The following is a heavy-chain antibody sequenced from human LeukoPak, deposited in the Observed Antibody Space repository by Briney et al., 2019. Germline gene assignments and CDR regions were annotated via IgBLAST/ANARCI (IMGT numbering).Heavy chain of an antibody. CDR3: ARAGAYDSSGYYLDY. CDR2: ISAYNGNT. V-gene: IGHV1-18*01. J-gene: IGHJ4*02. CDR1: GYTFTSYG. Sequence: ASVKVSCKASGYTFTSYGISWVRQAPGQGLEWMGWISAYNGNTNYAQKLQGRVTMTTDTSTSTAYMELRSLRSDDTAVYYCARAGAYDSSGYYLDYWGQGTLVTVSS. D-gene: IGHD3-22*01.